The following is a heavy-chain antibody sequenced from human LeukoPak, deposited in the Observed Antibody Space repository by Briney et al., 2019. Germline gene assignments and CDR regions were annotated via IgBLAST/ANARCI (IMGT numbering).Heavy chain of an antibody. V-gene: IGHV1-69*04. CDR3: AREFRDYYGSSGYYGYYYYYGMDV. J-gene: IGHJ6*02. CDR1: GGTFSSYT. CDR2: IIPILGIA. D-gene: IGHD3-22*01. Sequence: SVKVSCKASGGTFSSYTISWVRQAPGQGLEWMGRIIPILGIANYAQKFQGRVTITADKSTSTAYMELSSLRSEDTAVYYCAREFRDYYGSSGYYGYYYYYGMDVWGQGTTVTVSS.